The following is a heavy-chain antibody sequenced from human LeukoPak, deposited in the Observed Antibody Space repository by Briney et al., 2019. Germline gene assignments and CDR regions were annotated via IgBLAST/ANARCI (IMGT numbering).Heavy chain of an antibody. J-gene: IGHJ4*02. D-gene: IGHD3-10*01. Sequence: NTSETLSLTCTVSGDSISSSTYYWGWIRQPPGKGLEWIGSIYYSGSTYYNPSLKSRVTISVDTCKNQFSLKLSPVTAADTAVYYCARWPGSFDYWGQGTLVTVSS. CDR3: ARWPGSFDY. CDR1: GDSISSSTYY. CDR2: IYYSGST. V-gene: IGHV4-39*01.